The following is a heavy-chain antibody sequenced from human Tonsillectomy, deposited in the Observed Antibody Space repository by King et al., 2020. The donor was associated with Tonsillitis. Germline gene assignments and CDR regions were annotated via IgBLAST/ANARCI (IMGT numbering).Heavy chain of an antibody. CDR2: IYSSGST. CDR3: ARLLPEASRSAGCFDY. D-gene: IGHD6-6*01. CDR1: GGSIRSHY. Sequence: QLQESGPGLAKPSETLSLTCTVSGGSIRSHYWSWIRQPPGKGLEWIGYIYSSGSTNYNPSLKSRVTISVDTSKNQFSLKLSSVTAADTAVYHCARLLPEASRSAGCFDYRGPGTLVTVSS. V-gene: IGHV4-59*08. J-gene: IGHJ4*02.